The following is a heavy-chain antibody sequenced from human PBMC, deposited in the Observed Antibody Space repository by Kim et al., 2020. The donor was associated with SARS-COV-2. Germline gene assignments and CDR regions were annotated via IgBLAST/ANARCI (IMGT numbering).Heavy chain of an antibody. J-gene: IGHJ4*02. CDR2: GST. D-gene: IGHD3-9*01. CDR3: ASILTGYGY. V-gene: IGHV3-53*01. Sequence: GSTYYADSVKGRFTISRDNSKNTLYLQMNSLRAEDTAVYYCASILTGYGYWGQGTLVTVSS.